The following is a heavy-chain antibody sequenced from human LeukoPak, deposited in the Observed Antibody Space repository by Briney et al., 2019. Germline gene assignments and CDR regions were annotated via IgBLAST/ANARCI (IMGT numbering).Heavy chain of an antibody. J-gene: IGHJ3*02. V-gene: IGHV4-4*07. Sequence: SETLSLTCTVSGGSISSYYWSWIRQPAGKGLEGIGRIYTSGSTNYKPSLKSRVTMSVDTSKNQFSLKLCSVTAADTAVYYCARGYYDILTGYSADHAFDIWGQGTMVTVSS. D-gene: IGHD3-9*01. CDR3: ARGYYDILTGYSADHAFDI. CDR2: IYTSGST. CDR1: GGSISSYY.